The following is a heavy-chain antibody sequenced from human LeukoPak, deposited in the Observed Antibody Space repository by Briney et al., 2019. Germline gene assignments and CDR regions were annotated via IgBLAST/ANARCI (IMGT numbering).Heavy chain of an antibody. J-gene: IGHJ6*03. CDR1: GFTFDDYG. CDR2: INWNGGST. CDR3: ARDRIHSGSGSQNYYYYYYKDV. Sequence: PGGSLRLSCAASGFTFDDYGMSWVRQAPGKGLEWVSGINWNGGSTGYADSVKGRFTISRDNAKNSLYLQMNSLRAEDTALYYCARDRIHSGSGSQNYYYYYYKDVWGKGTTVTVSS. V-gene: IGHV3-20*04. D-gene: IGHD3-10*01.